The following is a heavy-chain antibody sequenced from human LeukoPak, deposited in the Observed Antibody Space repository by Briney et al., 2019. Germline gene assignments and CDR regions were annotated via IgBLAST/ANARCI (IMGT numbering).Heavy chain of an antibody. CDR1: GFTFSSYA. V-gene: IGHV3-23*01. J-gene: IGHJ3*02. Sequence: PGGSLRLSCAASGFTFSSYAMSWVRQAPGKGLEWVSAISGSGGSTYYADSVKGRFTISRDNSKNTLYLQMNSLRAEDTAVYYCAKVDDSGYDWSGAFDIWGQGTMVTVSS. CDR3: AKVDDSGYDWSGAFDI. D-gene: IGHD5-12*01. CDR2: ISGSGGST.